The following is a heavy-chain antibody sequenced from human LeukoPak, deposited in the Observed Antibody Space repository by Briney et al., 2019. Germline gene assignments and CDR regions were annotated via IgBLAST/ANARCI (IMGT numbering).Heavy chain of an antibody. CDR3: AKKISPNDY. CDR2: ISSGGGNT. Sequence: GGSLRLSCAASGFTFTSFAMSWVRQAPGKGLEWVSAISSGGGNTYYAESVKGRFTISRDNSEKTVYVQMNSLRAEDTAVYYCAKKISPNDYWGQGTLVTVSS. V-gene: IGHV3-23*01. J-gene: IGHJ4*02. CDR1: GFTFTSFA.